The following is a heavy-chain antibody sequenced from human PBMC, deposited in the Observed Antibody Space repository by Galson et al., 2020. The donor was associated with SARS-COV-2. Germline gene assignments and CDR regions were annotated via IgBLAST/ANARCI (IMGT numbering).Heavy chain of an antibody. V-gene: IGHV5-51*01. CDR1: GYSFTCYS. Sequence: GESLKISCTGSGYSFTCYSISWVRQLPGKGLEWVGIINPGDSDTKYTPSSQGRVTISADKSISTDYLQWSSLKAADTAMYYWARRGLGDFWSGYQYDFDYWGQGTLVTVSS. J-gene: IGHJ4*02. CDR2: INPGDSDT. D-gene: IGHD3-3*01. CDR3: ARRGLGDFWSGYQYDFDY.